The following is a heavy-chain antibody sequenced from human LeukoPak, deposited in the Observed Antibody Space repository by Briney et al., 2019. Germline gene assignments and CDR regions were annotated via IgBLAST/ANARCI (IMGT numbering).Heavy chain of an antibody. V-gene: IGHV4-39*07. CDR1: GGSISTSNYY. Sequence: SETLSLTCTVSGGSISTSNYYWGWIRQPPGKGLEWIGNIFYSGSTYYSPSLRSRVTISLDTSRNQFSLKLNSVTAADTAVYYCARGAYDSSGYYYVGYFDYWGQGTLVTVSS. CDR2: IFYSGST. CDR3: ARGAYDSSGYYYVGYFDY. D-gene: IGHD3-22*01. J-gene: IGHJ4*02.